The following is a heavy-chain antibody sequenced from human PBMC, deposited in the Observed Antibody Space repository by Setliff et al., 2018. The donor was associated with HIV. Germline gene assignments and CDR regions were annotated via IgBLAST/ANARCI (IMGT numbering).Heavy chain of an antibody. CDR1: GGSIRSYY. V-gene: IGHV4-59*08. J-gene: IGHJ4*02. Sequence: KPSETLSLTCTVSGGSIRSYYWSWIRQSPGKGLEWIGYVFYNGDTAYNPSLKSRLTISVDTSKSQFSLKLTSVTAADTAVYYRARQMTIPGVAVTPVDYWGQGALVTVSS. CDR3: ARQMTIPGVAVTPVDY. CDR2: VFYNGDT. D-gene: IGHD3-3*01.